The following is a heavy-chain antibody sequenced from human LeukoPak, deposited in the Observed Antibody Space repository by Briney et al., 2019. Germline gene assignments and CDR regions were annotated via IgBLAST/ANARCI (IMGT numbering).Heavy chain of an antibody. Sequence: GASVKVSCTASGYTFTGYYIHWVRQAPGQGLEWMGCINPDSGGTTYAQKFEGRVTMTRDTSISTAYMELSSDDTAVYYCARGARDSSGYYYGYYYYGMDVWGQGTTVTVSS. J-gene: IGHJ6*02. CDR1: GYTFTGYY. D-gene: IGHD3-22*01. CDR3: ARGARDSSGYYYGYYYYGMDV. V-gene: IGHV1-2*02. CDR2: INPDSGGT.